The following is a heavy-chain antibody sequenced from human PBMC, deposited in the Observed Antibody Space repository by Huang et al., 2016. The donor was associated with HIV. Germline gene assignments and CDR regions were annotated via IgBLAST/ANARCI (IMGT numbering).Heavy chain of an antibody. CDR2: IRAYNGNT. Sequence: QVQLVQSGAEVKKPGASVKVSCKASGYTFTSFGVSWVRQAPGPGLEWMGWIRAYNGNTNYAPKLQGRVTMNTDTSTSTAYRELRSLRSDDMAVYYCARDPADSYGSRLFDYWGQGTLVTVS. J-gene: IGHJ4*02. CDR3: ARDPADSYGSRLFDY. CDR1: GYTFTSFG. D-gene: IGHD5-18*01. V-gene: IGHV1-18*03.